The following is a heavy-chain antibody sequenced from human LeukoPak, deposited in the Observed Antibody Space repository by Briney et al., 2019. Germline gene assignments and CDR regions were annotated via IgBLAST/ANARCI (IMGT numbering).Heavy chain of an antibody. Sequence: SVKVSCKASGGTFSSYAISWVRQAPGQGLEWMGGIIPIFGTANYAQKFQGRVTITADESTSTAYMEPSSLRSEDTAVYYCARDNGIGSAFDIWGQGTMVTVSS. CDR1: GGTFSSYA. D-gene: IGHD2-8*01. J-gene: IGHJ3*02. CDR2: IIPIFGTA. CDR3: ARDNGIGSAFDI. V-gene: IGHV1-69*13.